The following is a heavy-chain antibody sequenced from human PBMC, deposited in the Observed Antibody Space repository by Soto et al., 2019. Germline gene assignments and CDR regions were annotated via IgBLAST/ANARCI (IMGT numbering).Heavy chain of an antibody. Sequence: QVQLVESGGGVVQPGRSLRLSCAASGFTFSSYGMHWVRQAPGKGLEWVAVIWYDGSNKYYADSVKGRFTISRDNSKNTLYLQMNSLRAGDTAVYYCARDRSPPSGDYVGEYFQHWGQGTLVTVSS. J-gene: IGHJ1*01. D-gene: IGHD4-17*01. CDR2: IWYDGSNK. CDR1: GFTFSSYG. V-gene: IGHV3-33*01. CDR3: ARDRSPPSGDYVGEYFQH.